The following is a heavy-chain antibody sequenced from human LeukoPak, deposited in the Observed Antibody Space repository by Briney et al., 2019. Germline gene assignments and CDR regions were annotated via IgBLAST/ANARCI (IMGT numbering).Heavy chain of an antibody. V-gene: IGHV1-46*01. CDR2: INPSGGST. J-gene: IGHJ4*02. CDR1: GYTFTSYY. Sequence: ASVKLSCKASGYTFTSYYMHWVRQAPGQGLEWVGIINPSGGSTSYAQKFEGRATMTRDTSTSTVYMALSSLRSEDTAVYYCARGYCSSTSCYEPPRYWGQGTLVTVSS. D-gene: IGHD2-2*01. CDR3: ARGYCSSTSCYEPPRY.